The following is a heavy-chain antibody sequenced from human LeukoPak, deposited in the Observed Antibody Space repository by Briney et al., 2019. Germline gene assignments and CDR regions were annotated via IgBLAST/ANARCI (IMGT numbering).Heavy chain of an antibody. CDR1: GYSISSGYY. J-gene: IGHJ6*02. CDR3: ARGLGFCSGGNCYPSNGVDV. D-gene: IGHD2-15*01. CDR2: IYHSGST. V-gene: IGHV4-38-2*02. Sequence: SETLSLTCTVSGYSISSGYYWGWIRQPPGKGLEWIGSIYHSGSTNYNPSLKNRATILIDTSKKQISLDLYSVTAADTAVYYCARGLGFCSGGNCYPSNGVDVWGQGTTVSVSS.